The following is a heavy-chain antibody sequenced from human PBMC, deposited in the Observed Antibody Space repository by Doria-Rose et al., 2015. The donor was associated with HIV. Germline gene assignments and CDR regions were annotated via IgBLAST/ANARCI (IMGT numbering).Heavy chain of an antibody. V-gene: IGHV2-26*01. Sequence: ESGPALVKPTETLTLTCTVSGVSLSSPGMGVSWIRQPPGKALEWLANIFSDDERSYKTSLKSRLTISRGTSKSQVVLTMTDMDPVGTATYYCARIKSSRWYHKYYFDFWGQGTLVIVSA. D-gene: IGHD6-13*01. J-gene: IGHJ4*02. CDR2: IFSDDER. CDR1: GVSLSSPGMG. CDR3: ARIKSSRWYHKYYFDF.